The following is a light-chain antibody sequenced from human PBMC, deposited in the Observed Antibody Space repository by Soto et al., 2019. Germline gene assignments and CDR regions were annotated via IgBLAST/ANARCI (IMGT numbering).Light chain of an antibody. CDR1: SSDVGGYKC. V-gene: IGLV2-14*01. J-gene: IGLJ2*01. CDR3: ISCTSASAPVV. Sequence: QSALTQPASVSGSPGQSITISRTGTSSDVGGYKCVSWYQQHPGKAPKLMIYDVSNRPSGVSNRFSGSKSGNTASLTISGLQTEDGADYYCISCTSASAPVVFGGGTKVTVL. CDR2: DVS.